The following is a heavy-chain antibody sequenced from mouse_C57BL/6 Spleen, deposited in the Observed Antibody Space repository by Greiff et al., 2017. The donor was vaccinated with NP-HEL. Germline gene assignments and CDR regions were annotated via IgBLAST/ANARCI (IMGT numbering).Heavy chain of an antibody. J-gene: IGHJ2*01. CDR1: GFTFSSYA. CDR3: ARVYYGSSYYFDY. D-gene: IGHD1-1*01. Sequence: EVHLVESGGGLVKPGGSLKLSCAASGFTFSSYAMSWVRQTPEKRLEWVATISDGGSYTYYPDNVKGRFTISRDNAKNNLYLQMSHLKSEDTAMYYCARVYYGSSYYFDYWGQGTTLTVSS. V-gene: IGHV5-4*01. CDR2: ISDGGSYT.